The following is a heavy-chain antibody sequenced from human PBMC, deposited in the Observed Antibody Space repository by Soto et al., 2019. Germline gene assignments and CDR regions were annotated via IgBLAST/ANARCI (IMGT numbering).Heavy chain of an antibody. J-gene: IGHJ4*02. V-gene: IGHV4-34*01. CDR2: INHSGSA. D-gene: IGHD1-26*01. CDR1: GGSFSGYI. CDR3: ARGLISGRHYSGGWYSFDS. Sequence: QVQLLQSGAGLLKPSETLSLTCDVYGGSFSGYIWTWIRQTPGKGLQWIGQINHSGSANYNPSLKSPVTISVHTSKSQFSLELSSVTAADTAVYYCARGLISGRHYSGGWYSFDSWGQGTQVTVSS.